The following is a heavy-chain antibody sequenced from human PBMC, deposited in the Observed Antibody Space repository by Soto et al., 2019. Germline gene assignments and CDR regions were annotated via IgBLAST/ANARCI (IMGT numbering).Heavy chain of an antibody. CDR2: INPNSGGT. CDR3: AREGLGGTMVRGVIPAHGRPARYYGMDV. CDR1: GYTFTGYY. V-gene: IGHV1-2*04. J-gene: IGHJ6*02. Sequence: ASVKVSCKASGYTFTGYYMHWVRQAPGQGLERMGWINPNSGGTNYAQKFQGWVTMTRDTSISTAYMELSRLRSDDTAVYYCAREGLGGTMVRGVIPAHGRPARYYGMDVWGQGTTVTVSS. D-gene: IGHD3-10*01.